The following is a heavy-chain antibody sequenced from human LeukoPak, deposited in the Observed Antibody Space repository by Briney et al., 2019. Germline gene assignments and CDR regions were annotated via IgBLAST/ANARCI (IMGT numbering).Heavy chain of an antibody. CDR2: FYYGGRS. Sequence: SETLSLTCTVSGDSVSNHYWSWIRQPPGKGLEWVGYFYYGGRSNYSPSLTSRVTMSVDTSKNQFSLKLSSVTAADTAVYYCARGGRMVRGVIIYGMDVWGQGTTVTVSS. J-gene: IGHJ6*02. V-gene: IGHV4-59*02. D-gene: IGHD3-10*01. CDR3: ARGGRMVRGVIIYGMDV. CDR1: GDSVSNHY.